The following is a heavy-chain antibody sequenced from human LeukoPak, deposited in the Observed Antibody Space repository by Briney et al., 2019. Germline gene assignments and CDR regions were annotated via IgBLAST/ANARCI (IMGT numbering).Heavy chain of an antibody. Sequence: SETLSLTCAVYGGSFSGYYWSWIRQPPGKGLEWVGEINHSGSTNYNPSLKSRVTISVDTSKNQFSLKLSSVTAADTAVYYCARGRREMATVDWFDPWGQGTLVTVSS. CDR1: GGSFSGYY. V-gene: IGHV4-34*01. CDR2: INHSGST. D-gene: IGHD5-24*01. J-gene: IGHJ5*02. CDR3: ARGRREMATVDWFDP.